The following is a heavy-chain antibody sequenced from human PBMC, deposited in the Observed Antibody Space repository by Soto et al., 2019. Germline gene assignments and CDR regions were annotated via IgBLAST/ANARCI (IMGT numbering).Heavy chain of an antibody. CDR2: IWYDGSKK. CDR3: TITEEIAMVTPPTYFDY. J-gene: IGHJ4*02. CDR1: GFTFSSSG. Sequence: GGSLRLSCAASGFTFSSSGMHWVRQAPGKGLEWVAIIWYDGSKKYYADSVKGRFTISRDNSKNTVYLQMNSLRAEDTAVYYCTITEEIAMVTPPTYFDYWGQGTLVTVSS. D-gene: IGHD5-18*01. V-gene: IGHV3-33*01.